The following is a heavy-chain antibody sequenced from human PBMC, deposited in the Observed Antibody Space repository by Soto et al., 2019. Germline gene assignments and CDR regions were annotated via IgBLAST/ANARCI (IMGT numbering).Heavy chain of an antibody. CDR3: AREYQLPDSYYYYYMDV. J-gene: IGHJ6*03. CDR2: TYYRSRWYN. Sequence: SQTLSLTCAISGDSVSSNTAAWNWIRQSPSGGLEWLGRTYYRSRWYNDYAVSVRSRITINPDTSKNQFSLKLSSVTAADTAVYYCAREYQLPDSYYYYYMDVWGKGTTVTVSS. CDR1: GDSVSSNTAA. V-gene: IGHV6-1*01. D-gene: IGHD2-2*01.